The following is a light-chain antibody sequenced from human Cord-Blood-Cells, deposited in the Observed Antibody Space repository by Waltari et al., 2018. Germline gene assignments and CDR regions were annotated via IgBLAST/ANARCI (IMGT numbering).Light chain of an antibody. CDR2: GAS. Sequence: EIVXTQSXXPPSXSPGERAPLSCRASQSVSXNLACYQQKPGQAPRLLIYGASTRAXGIPARXSGSXSGTEFTLTISSLXXXXFAVYYCQQXNNWPYTFGXGTKLXIK. J-gene: IGKJ2*01. CDR3: QQXNNWPYT. CDR1: QSVSXN. V-gene: IGKV3-15*01.